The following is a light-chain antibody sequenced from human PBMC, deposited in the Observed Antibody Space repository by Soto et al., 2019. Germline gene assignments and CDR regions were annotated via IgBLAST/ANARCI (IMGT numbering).Light chain of an antibody. J-gene: IGKJ3*01. Sequence: DVQMTQSPSSLSASVGDRVTITCRASQSISGYLNWYHQRPGKAPKLLIYAASSLQSGVPSRFSGSGSGTDFTLTISSLQPEDFATYYCQQSYSTPSTFGPGTKVDIK. CDR3: QQSYSTPST. CDR1: QSISGY. CDR2: AAS. V-gene: IGKV1-39*01.